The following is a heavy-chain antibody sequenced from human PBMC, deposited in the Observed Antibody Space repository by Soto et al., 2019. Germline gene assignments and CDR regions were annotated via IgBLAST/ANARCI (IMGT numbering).Heavy chain of an antibody. V-gene: IGHV3-30-3*01. J-gene: IGHJ6*02. Sequence: HPGGSLILSCAASGFTFSSYAIHWVRQAPGKGLEWVAVISYDGSNKYYADSVKGRFTISRDNSKNTLYLQMNSLRAEDTAVYYCARGGIVVVPAARITIYGMDVWGQGTTVTVSS. CDR3: ARGGIVVVPAARITIYGMDV. CDR1: GFTFSSYA. D-gene: IGHD2-2*01. CDR2: ISYDGSNK.